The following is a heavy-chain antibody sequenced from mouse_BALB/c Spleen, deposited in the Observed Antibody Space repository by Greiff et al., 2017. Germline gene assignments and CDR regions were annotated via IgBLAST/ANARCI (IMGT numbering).Heavy chain of an antibody. CDR1: GFTFSSYT. D-gene: IGHD1-1*01. Sequence: EVKLMESGGGLVKPGGSLKLSCAASGFTFSSYTMSWVRQTPEKRLEWVATISSGGSYTYYPDSVKGRFTISRDNAKNTLYLQMSSLKSEDTAMYYCTREEDVNYYYPSYWGQGTLVTVSA. CDR2: ISSGGSYT. CDR3: TREEDVNYYYPSY. J-gene: IGHJ3*01. V-gene: IGHV5-6-4*01.